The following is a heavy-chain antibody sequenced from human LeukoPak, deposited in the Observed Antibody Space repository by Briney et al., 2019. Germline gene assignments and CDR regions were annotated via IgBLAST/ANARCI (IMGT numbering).Heavy chain of an antibody. CDR2: IYYSGST. Sequence: SETLSLTCTVSGGSISSYYWSWIRQPPGKGLEWIGYIYYSGSTNYNPSPKSRVTISVDTSKNQFSLKLSSVTAADTAVYYCARVRAVVIPIEDAFDIWGQGTMVTVSS. CDR3: ARVRAVVIPIEDAFDI. J-gene: IGHJ3*02. CDR1: GGSISSYY. V-gene: IGHV4-59*01. D-gene: IGHD3-16*02.